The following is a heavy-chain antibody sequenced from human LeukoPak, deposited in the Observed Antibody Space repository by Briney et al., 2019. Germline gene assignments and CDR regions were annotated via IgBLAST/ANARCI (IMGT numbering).Heavy chain of an antibody. V-gene: IGHV4-39*01. CDR2: IYYSGST. Sequence: SETLSLTCTVSGDSISSSSYYWGWIRQPPGKGLEWIGNIYYSGSTYYNPSLKSRVTISVDTSKNQFSLKLSSVTAADTAVYYCARIVKVGGTRPFDYWGQGTLVTVSS. CDR1: GDSISSSSYY. J-gene: IGHJ4*02. D-gene: IGHD1-26*01. CDR3: ARIVKVGGTRPFDY.